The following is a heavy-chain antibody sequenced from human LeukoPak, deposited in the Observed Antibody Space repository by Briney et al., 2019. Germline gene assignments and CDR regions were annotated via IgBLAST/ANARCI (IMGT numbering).Heavy chain of an antibody. CDR2: ISWNSGSI. Sequence: GRSLRLSCAASGFTFDDYAMHWVRQAPGKGLEWVSGISWNSGSIGYADSVKGRFTISRDNAKNSLYLQMNSLRAEDTALYYCAKDKGGIAVAGNGFDYWGQGTLVTVSS. V-gene: IGHV3-9*01. CDR3: AKDKGGIAVAGNGFDY. J-gene: IGHJ4*02. D-gene: IGHD6-19*01. CDR1: GFTFDDYA.